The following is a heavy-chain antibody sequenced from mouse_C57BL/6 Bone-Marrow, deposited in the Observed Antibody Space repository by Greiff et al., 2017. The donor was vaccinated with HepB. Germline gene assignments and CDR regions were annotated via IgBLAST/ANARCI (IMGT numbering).Heavy chain of an antibody. J-gene: IGHJ2*01. CDR1: GYTFTSYW. CDR3: ALVPPNWPLLFDY. CDR2: IYPGSGST. Sequence: QVQLQQSGAELVKPGASVKMSCKASGYTFTSYWITWVKRRPGQGLEWIGDIYPGSGSTNYNEKFKSKATLTVDTSSSTAYMQLSSLTSEDSAVYYCALVPPNWPLLFDYWGQGTTLTVSS. V-gene: IGHV1-55*01. D-gene: IGHD4-1*01.